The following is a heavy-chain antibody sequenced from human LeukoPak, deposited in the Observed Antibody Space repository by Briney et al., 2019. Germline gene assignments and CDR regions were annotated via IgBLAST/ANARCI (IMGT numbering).Heavy chain of an antibody. D-gene: IGHD6-19*01. CDR3: AKDRDRIQWLRSFDY. CDR2: ISGSGGST. Sequence: GGSLRLSCAASGFTFSSYAMSWVRQAPGKGLEWVSAISGSGGSTYYADSVKGRLTISRDNSKNTLYLQMNSLRAEDTAVYYCAKDRDRIQWLRSFDYWGQGTLVTVSS. V-gene: IGHV3-23*01. CDR1: GFTFSSYA. J-gene: IGHJ4*02.